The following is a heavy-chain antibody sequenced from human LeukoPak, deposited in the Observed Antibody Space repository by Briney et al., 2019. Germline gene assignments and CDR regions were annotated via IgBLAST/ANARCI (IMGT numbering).Heavy chain of an antibody. V-gene: IGHV4-34*01. D-gene: IGHD2/OR15-2a*01. CDR3: ARHCNRGSFDY. Sequence: SETLSLTCAVYGGSFSGYYWSWIRQPPGKGLEWIGSIYYSGSTYYNPSLKSRVTISVDTSKNQFSLKLSSVTAADTAVYYCARHCNRGSFDYWGQGTLVTVSS. J-gene: IGHJ4*02. CDR1: GGSFSGYY. CDR2: IYYSGST.